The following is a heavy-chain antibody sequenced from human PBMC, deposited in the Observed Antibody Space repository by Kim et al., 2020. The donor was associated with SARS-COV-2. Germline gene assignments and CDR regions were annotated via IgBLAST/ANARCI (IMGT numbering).Heavy chain of an antibody. CDR3: ARGPYYYDSSAYSFDY. Sequence: SETLSLTCTVSGGSINNYYWSWIRQPPGKGLDWVGYIYYTGSTNYNPSLKSRVTMSVDTSKNQFSLKLNSVTAADTAVYYCARGPYYYDSSAYSFDYWGQGTLVTVSS. CDR1: GGSINNYY. V-gene: IGHV4-59*01. J-gene: IGHJ4*02. D-gene: IGHD3-22*01. CDR2: IYYTGST.